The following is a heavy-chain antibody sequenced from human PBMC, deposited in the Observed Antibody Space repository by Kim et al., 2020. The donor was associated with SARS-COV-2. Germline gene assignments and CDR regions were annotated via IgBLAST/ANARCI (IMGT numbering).Heavy chain of an antibody. CDR2: ISAHSGDT. J-gene: IGHJ4*02. D-gene: IGHD2-15*01. CDR1: GYTFSNYG. CDR3: ARDCSGGICNSDY. V-gene: IGHV1-18*01. Sequence: ASVKVSCKASGYTFSNYGITWVRQAPGQGLEWMGWISAHSGDTTYAQKVQDRVTMTVDTSTGTGYMELRSLKSDDTAMYYCARDCSGGICNSDYWGQGTL.